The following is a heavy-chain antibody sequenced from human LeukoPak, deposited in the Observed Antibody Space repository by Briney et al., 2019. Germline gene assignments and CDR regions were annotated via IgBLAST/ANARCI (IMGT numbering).Heavy chain of an antibody. Sequence: SVKVSCKASGGTFSSYAISWVRQAPGQGLEWMGRIIPILGIANYAQKFQGRVTITADKSTSTAYMELSSLRSEDTAVYYCARSFIVGATAYYWGQGTLVTVSS. D-gene: IGHD1-26*01. CDR3: ARSFIVGATAYY. J-gene: IGHJ4*02. CDR1: GGTFSSYA. V-gene: IGHV1-69*04. CDR2: IIPILGIA.